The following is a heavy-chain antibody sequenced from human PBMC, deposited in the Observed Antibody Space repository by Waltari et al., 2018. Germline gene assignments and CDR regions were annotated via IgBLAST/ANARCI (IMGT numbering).Heavy chain of an antibody. CDR1: GFTFSSYA. CDR2: ISGSGGST. Sequence: EVQLLESGGGLVQPGGSLRLSCAASGFTFSSYAMSWVRQAPGKGLEWVSAISGSGGSTYDADSVKGRFTISRDNSKNTLYLQMNSLRAEDTAVYYCAKGLLWFGGENPRRQGTLVTVSS. CDR3: AKGLLWFGGENP. J-gene: IGHJ5*02. D-gene: IGHD3-10*01. V-gene: IGHV3-23*01.